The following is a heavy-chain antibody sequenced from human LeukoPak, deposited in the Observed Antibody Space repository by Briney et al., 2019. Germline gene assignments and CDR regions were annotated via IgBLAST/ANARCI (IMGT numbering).Heavy chain of an antibody. J-gene: IGHJ4*02. Sequence: GGSLRLSCAASGFTFSSYGMHWVRQAPGKGLEWVSSISSSSSYIYYADSVKGRFTISRDNAKNSLYLQMNSLRAEDTAVYYCARAGASIVGATYFDYWGQGTLVTVSS. CDR1: GFTFSSYG. D-gene: IGHD1-26*01. CDR3: ARAGASIVGATYFDY. V-gene: IGHV3-21*01. CDR2: ISSSSSYI.